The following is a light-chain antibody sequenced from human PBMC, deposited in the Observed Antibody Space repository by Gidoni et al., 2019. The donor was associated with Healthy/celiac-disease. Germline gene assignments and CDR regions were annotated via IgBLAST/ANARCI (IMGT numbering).Light chain of an antibody. CDR2: KAS. J-gene: IGKJ1*01. CDR1: ESISSW. CDR3: KQYNSYWT. Sequence: DIQMTQSPSTLSASVVDRVTITCRASESISSWLAWYQQKPGKDPKLLIYKASSLESGVPSRFSGSGSGKEFTLTSSSLQPDDFATYYCKQYNSYWTFGQGTKVEIK. V-gene: IGKV1-5*03.